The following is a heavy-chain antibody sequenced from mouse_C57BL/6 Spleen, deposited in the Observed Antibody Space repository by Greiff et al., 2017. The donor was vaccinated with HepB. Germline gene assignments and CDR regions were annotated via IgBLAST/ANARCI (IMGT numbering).Heavy chain of an antibody. Sequence: EVKLMESGGGLVQPGGSLKLSCAASGFTFSDYYMYWVRQTPEKRLEWVAYISNGGGSNYYPDTVKGRFTISRDNAKNTLYLQMSRLKSEDTAMYYCARHIYYDYAWYFDVWGTGTTVTVSS. CDR3: ARHIYYDYAWYFDV. J-gene: IGHJ1*03. V-gene: IGHV5-12*01. CDR1: GFTFSDYY. D-gene: IGHD2-4*01. CDR2: ISNGGGSN.